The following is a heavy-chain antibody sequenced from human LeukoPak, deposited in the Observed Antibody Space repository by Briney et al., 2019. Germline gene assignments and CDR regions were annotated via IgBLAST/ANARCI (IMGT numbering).Heavy chain of an antibody. D-gene: IGHD6-25*01. Sequence: GGSLRLSCAASGFIFSDYALHWVRKAPGKLEWVSGISGPGSSTYYTDSVKGRFTISRDNSKNTLYLQMNSLRGEDTAIYYCAKPGGPGIAARGAFDIWGQGTTVTVSS. CDR1: GFIFSDYA. CDR2: ISGPGSST. J-gene: IGHJ3*02. V-gene: IGHV3-23*01. CDR3: AKPGGPGIAARGAFDI.